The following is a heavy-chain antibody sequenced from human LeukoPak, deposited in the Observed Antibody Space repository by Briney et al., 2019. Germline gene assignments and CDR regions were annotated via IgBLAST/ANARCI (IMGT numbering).Heavy chain of an antibody. Sequence: GGSLRLSCAASGFTFSNVWMTWVRQAPGKGPEWVGRIKTRTDGETRDYAAPVTGRFTISRDDSKNMLYLQMDSLKTEDTAVYFGTTYYYVGYFDNWGQGTLVTVSS. V-gene: IGHV3-15*01. CDR3: TTYYYVGYFDN. CDR2: IKTRTDGETR. D-gene: IGHD3-10*02. J-gene: IGHJ4*02. CDR1: GFTFSNVW.